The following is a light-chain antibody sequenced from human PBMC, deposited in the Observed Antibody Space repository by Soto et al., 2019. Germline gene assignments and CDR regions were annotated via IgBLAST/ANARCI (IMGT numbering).Light chain of an antibody. CDR2: DDN. CDR3: QVWDSHVI. Sequence: SYELTQPPSVSVAPGQTARITCGGNKIGSKSVHWYQQKPGQAPVLVVYDDNNRPSGIPERFSGSNSGNTATLTISRVEAGDEADYYCQVWDSHVIFGGGTQLTVL. CDR1: KIGSKS. V-gene: IGLV3-21*02. J-gene: IGLJ2*01.